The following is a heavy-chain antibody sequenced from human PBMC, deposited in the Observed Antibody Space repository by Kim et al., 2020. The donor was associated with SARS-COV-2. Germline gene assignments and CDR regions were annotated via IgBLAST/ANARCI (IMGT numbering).Heavy chain of an antibody. J-gene: IGHJ3*02. Sequence: GGSLRLSCAASGFTFSSYSMNWVRQAPGKGLEWVSYISSSSSTIYYADSVKGRFTISRDNAKNSLYLQMNSLRDEDTAVYYCARLYLGYCSSTSCYYDIWGQGTMVTVSS. D-gene: IGHD2-2*01. V-gene: IGHV3-48*02. CDR2: ISSSSSTI. CDR3: ARLYLGYCSSTSCYYDI. CDR1: GFTFSSYS.